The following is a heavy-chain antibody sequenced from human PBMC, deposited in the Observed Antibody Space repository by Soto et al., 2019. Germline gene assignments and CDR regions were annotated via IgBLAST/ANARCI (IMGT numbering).Heavy chain of an antibody. D-gene: IGHD3-10*01. V-gene: IGHV4-59*01. CDR1: GGSISSYY. Sequence: SETLSLTCTVSGGSISSYYWSWIRQPPGKGLEWIGYIYYSGSTNYNPSLRSRVTISVDTSKNQFSLKLSSVTAADTAVYYCARGPLATGEFDYWGQGTLVTV. J-gene: IGHJ4*02. CDR3: ARGPLATGEFDY. CDR2: IYYSGST.